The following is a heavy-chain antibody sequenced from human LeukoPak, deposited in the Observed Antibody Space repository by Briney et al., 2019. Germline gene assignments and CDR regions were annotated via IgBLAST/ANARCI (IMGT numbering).Heavy chain of an antibody. D-gene: IGHD5-18*01. J-gene: IGHJ6*02. CDR2: ISGSGGST. CDR3: AKDQANSYGSRGRGVTYGMDV. Sequence: GGSLRLSCAASGFTFSSYAMSWVRQAPGKGLEWVSAISGSGGSTYYADSVKGRFTISRDNSKNTLYLQMNSLGAEDTAVYYCAKDQANSYGSRGRGVTYGMDVWGQGTTVTVSS. V-gene: IGHV3-23*01. CDR1: GFTFSSYA.